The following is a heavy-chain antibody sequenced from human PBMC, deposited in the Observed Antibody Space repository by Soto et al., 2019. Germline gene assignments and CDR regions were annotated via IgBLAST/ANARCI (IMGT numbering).Heavy chain of an antibody. V-gene: IGHV4-34*01. D-gene: IGHD3-10*01. Sequence: SETLSLTCAVYGGSFSGYYWSWIRQPPGKGLEWIGEINHSGSTNYNPSLKSRVTISVDTSKNQFSLKLSSVTAADTAVYYYASPRMGVGGRAFDIWGQGTMVTVSS. CDR3: ASPRMGVGGRAFDI. J-gene: IGHJ3*02. CDR2: INHSGST. CDR1: GGSFSGYY.